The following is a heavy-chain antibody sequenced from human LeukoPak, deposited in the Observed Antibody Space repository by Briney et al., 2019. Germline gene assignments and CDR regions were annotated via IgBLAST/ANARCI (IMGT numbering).Heavy chain of an antibody. V-gene: IGHV4-59*01. CDR3: ARDLRTGWTTALSN. J-gene: IGHJ4*02. D-gene: IGHD4-17*01. CDR1: VGSLSGYY. CDR2: ISSSGSS. Sequence: SETLSLTCTVSVGSLSGYYWSCIRQPPGKGLEWIGYISSSGSSKYNPSLKSRVTTSLDTSKNQFSLKLTSVTAADTAMYYCARDLRTGWTTALSNWGQGTLVTVSS.